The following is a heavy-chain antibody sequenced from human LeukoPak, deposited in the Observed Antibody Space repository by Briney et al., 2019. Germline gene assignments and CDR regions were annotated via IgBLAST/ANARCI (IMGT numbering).Heavy chain of an antibody. CDR3: AKDLHYGSADY. J-gene: IGHJ4*02. D-gene: IGHD3-10*01. CDR1: GFTVSNNW. CDR2: INPDGSTT. V-gene: IGHV3-74*01. Sequence: PGGSLRLSCAASGFTVSNNWMHWVRQVQGNGRGWVSFINPDGSTTNYADSVKGRFTISRDNAKNALYLQMNSLRAEDTAVYYCAKDLHYGSADYWGQGTLVTVSS.